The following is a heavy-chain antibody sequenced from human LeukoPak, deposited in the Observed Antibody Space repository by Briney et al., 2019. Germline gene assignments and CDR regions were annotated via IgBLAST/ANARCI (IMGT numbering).Heavy chain of an antibody. CDR1: GLTFSSYS. J-gene: IGHJ3*02. D-gene: IGHD6-25*01. CDR2: IRSSSSTI. CDR3: ARDAAYAFDI. Sequence: GGSLRLSCAVSGLTFSSYSMNWVRQAPGKGLEWISYIRSSSSTIYYADSVKGRFTISSDNAKNSLYLQMDRLRADDTAVYYCARDAAYAFDIWGQGTLVTVSS. V-gene: IGHV3-48*01.